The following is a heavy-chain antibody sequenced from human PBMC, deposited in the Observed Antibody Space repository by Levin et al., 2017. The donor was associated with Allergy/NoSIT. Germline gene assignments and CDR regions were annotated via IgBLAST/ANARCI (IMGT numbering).Heavy chain of an antibody. J-gene: IGHJ1*01. CDR1: GFTFSSYA. CDR3: AKDSSSWQSAEYFQH. D-gene: IGHD6-13*01. Sequence: LSLTCAASGFTFSSYAMSWVRQAPGKGLEWVSAISGSGGSTYYADSVKGRFTISRDNSKNTLYLQMNSLRAEDTAVYYCAKDSSSWQSAEYFQHWGQGTLVTVSS. CDR2: ISGSGGST. V-gene: IGHV3-23*01.